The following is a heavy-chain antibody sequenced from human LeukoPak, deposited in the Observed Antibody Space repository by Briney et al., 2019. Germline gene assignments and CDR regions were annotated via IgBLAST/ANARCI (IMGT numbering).Heavy chain of an antibody. J-gene: IGHJ6*02. CDR3: ARIPPADYYYGMDV. CDR1: GFTFSSYA. CDR2: ISGSGGST. V-gene: IGHV3-23*01. Sequence: TGGSLRLSCAASGFTFSSYAMSWVRQAPGKGLEWVSAISGSGGSTYYADSVKGRFTISRDNSKNTLYLQMNSLRAEDTAVYYCARIPPADYYYGMDVWGQGTTVTVSS.